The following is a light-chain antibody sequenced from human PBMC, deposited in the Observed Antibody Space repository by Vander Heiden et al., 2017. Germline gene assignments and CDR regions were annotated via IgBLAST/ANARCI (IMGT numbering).Light chain of an antibody. Sequence: QSALPQPPSASGTPGQTVTISCSGSTSNIGTNTVNWYKQFPGTAPDLLIYRNDQWPSGVPGRISGSKSGTSASLAISDLQSEDEADYYCASWDDSLNAYVFGAGTKVIVL. CDR1: TSNIGTNT. CDR3: ASWDDSLNAYV. CDR2: RND. V-gene: IGLV1-44*01. J-gene: IGLJ1*01.